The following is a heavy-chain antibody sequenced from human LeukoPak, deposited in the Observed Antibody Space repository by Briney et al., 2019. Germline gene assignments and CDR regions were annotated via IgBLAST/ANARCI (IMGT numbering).Heavy chain of an antibody. CDR1: GGSVSSGSYY. CDR2: IYYSGST. D-gene: IGHD4-17*01. V-gene: IGHV4-61*01. J-gene: IGHJ4*02. Sequence: SSETLSLTCTVSGGSVSSGSYYWSWIRQPPGKGLEWIGYIYYSGSTNYNPSLKSQVTISVDTSKNQFSLKLSSVTAADTAVYYCARDGSGDYSFDYWGQGTLVTVSS. CDR3: ARDGSGDYSFDY.